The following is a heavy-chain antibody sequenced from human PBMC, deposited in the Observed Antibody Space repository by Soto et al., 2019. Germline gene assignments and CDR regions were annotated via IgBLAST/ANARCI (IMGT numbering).Heavy chain of an antibody. CDR2: IYSGGST. V-gene: IGHV3-66*01. D-gene: IGHD6-6*01. Sequence: GGSLRLSCAASGFTVSSNYMSWVRQAPGKGLEWVSVIYSGGSTYYADSVKGRFTISRDNSKNTLYLQMNSLRAEDTAVYYCARVKSIYSSSSGYDYWGQGTLVTVSS. CDR3: ARVKSIYSSSSGYDY. CDR1: GFTVSSNY. J-gene: IGHJ4*02.